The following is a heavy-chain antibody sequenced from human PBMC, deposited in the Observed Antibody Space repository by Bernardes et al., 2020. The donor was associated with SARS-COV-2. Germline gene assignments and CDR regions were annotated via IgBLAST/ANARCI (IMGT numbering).Heavy chain of an antibody. Sequence: ASVKVSCKASGYTFTGYYMHWVRQAPGQGLEWMGWINPNSGGTNYAQKFQGWVTMTRDTSISTAYMELSRLRSDDTAVYYCARDQSVGATILDYWGQGTLVTVSS. CDR3: ARDQSVGATILDY. CDR1: GYTFTGYY. CDR2: INPNSGGT. D-gene: IGHD1-26*01. J-gene: IGHJ4*02. V-gene: IGHV1-2*04.